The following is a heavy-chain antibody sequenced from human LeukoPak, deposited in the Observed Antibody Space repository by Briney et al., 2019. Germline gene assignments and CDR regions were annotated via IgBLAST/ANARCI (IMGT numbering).Heavy chain of an antibody. D-gene: IGHD1-1*01. J-gene: IGHJ5*02. V-gene: IGHV3-21*01. CDR3: ARGSNLYNWFDP. CDR1: GFTSSSYS. CDR2: ISSSSSYI. Sequence: GGSLRLSCAASGFTSSSYSMNWVRQAPGKGLEWVSSISSSSSYIYYADSVKGRFTISRDNAKNSLYLQMNSLRAEDTAVYYCARGSNLYNWFDPRGQGTLVTVSS.